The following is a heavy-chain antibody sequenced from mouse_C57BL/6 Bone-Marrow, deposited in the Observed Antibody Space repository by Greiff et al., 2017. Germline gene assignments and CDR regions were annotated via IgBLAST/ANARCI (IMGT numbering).Heavy chain of an antibody. CDR2: IDPSDSYT. CDR3: ASNWDRYFDV. D-gene: IGHD4-1*01. V-gene: IGHV1-50*01. Sequence: VQLQQPGAELVKPGASVKLSCKASGYTFTSYWMQWVKQRPGQGLEWIGEIDPSDSYTNYNQKFKGKATLTVDTSSSTAYMQLSSLTSEDSAVYCCASNWDRYFDVWGTGTTVTVSA. CDR1: GYTFTSYW. J-gene: IGHJ1*03.